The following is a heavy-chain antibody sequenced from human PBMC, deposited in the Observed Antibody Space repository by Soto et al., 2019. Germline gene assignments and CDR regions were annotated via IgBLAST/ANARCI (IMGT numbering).Heavy chain of an antibody. CDR2: ISSGGSVI. CDR1: GFTFSDYY. Sequence: QVQLVESGGGLVKPGGSLRLSCVASGFTFSDYYMSWFRQAPGKGLEWDSYISSGGSVIYSADSMKGRFTISRDIAKNALYLQAHSLRAEDTAVYYCAREPRDDYMISGGFDYWGQGSLVTVSS. D-gene: IGHD4-4*01. J-gene: IGHJ4*02. CDR3: AREPRDDYMISGGFDY. V-gene: IGHV3-11*01.